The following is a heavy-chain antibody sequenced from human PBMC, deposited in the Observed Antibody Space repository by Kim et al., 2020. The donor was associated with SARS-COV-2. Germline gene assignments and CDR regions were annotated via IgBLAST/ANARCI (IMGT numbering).Heavy chain of an antibody. CDR2: IRSKANSYAT. CDR3: TSYYDILTGYYDPSYFDY. V-gene: IGHV3-73*01. CDR1: GFTFSGSA. Sequence: GGSLRLSCAASGFTFSGSAMHWVRQASGKGLEWVGRIRSKANSYATAYAASVKGRFTIYRDDSKNTAYLQMNSLKTEDTAVYYCTSYYDILTGYYDPSYFDYWGQGTLVTVSS. D-gene: IGHD3-9*01. J-gene: IGHJ4*02.